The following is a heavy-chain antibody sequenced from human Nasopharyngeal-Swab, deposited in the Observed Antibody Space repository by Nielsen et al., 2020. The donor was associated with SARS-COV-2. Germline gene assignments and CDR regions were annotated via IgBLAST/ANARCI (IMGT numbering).Heavy chain of an antibody. CDR3: AREGADL. CDR2: INPNNGGT. J-gene: IGHJ4*02. D-gene: IGHD3-16*01. Sequence: SVKVSCKPSGYTFYAYNMHWVRQAPGQGLEWMGRINPNNGGTNYAQRFQGRVTMTWDTSISTAYMEVTRLTSDDTAMYYCAREGADLWGQGTLVTVSS. V-gene: IGHV1-2*06. CDR1: GYTFYAYN.